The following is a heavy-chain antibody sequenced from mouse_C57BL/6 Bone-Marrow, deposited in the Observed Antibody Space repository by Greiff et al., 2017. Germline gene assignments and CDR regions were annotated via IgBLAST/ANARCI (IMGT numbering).Heavy chain of an antibody. D-gene: IGHD2-5*01. J-gene: IGHJ4*01. V-gene: IGHV3-6*01. CDR3: AREDSNYPYAMDY. CDR1: GYSITSGYY. Sequence: VQLKESGPGLVKPSQSLSLTCSVTGYSITSGYYWNWIRQFPGNKLEWMGYISYDGSNNYNPSLKNRISITRDTSKNQFFLKLNSVTTEDTATYYCAREDSNYPYAMDYWGQGTSVTVSS. CDR2: ISYDGSN.